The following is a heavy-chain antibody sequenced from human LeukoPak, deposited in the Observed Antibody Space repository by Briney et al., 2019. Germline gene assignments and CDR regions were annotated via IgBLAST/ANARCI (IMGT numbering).Heavy chain of an antibody. V-gene: IGHV4-31*03. CDR2: IYYSGST. Sequence: SETLSLTCTVSGGSISSGGYYWSWIRQHPEKGLEWIGYIYYSGSTYYNPSLKSRVTISVDTSKNQFSLKLSSVTAADTAVYYCARAPGRYDSSGYGLWFDPWGQGTLVTVSS. CDR3: ARAPGRYDSSGYGLWFDP. CDR1: GGSISSGGYY. J-gene: IGHJ5*02. D-gene: IGHD3-22*01.